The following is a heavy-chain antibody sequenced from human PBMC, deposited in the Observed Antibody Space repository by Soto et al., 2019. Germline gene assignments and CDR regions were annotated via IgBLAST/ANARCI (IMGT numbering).Heavy chain of an antibody. J-gene: IGHJ1*01. D-gene: IGHD6-13*01. Sequence: QVQLQESGPGLVKPSQTLSLSCTVSGGSISSGGYYWSWIRQHPGKGLEWIGYIYYSGSTYYNPSLKSRVTISVDTSKNQFSLKLSSVTAADTAVYYCARGSYSSSWREYFQHWGQGTLVTVSS. CDR3: ARGSYSSSWREYFQH. CDR1: GGSISSGGYY. V-gene: IGHV4-31*03. CDR2: IYYSGST.